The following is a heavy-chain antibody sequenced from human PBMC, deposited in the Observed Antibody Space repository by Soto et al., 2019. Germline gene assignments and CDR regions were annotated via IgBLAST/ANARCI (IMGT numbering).Heavy chain of an antibody. CDR2: ISAYNGNT. V-gene: IGHV1-18*04. CDR3: ARFSDTGYCSSTSCYGWFDT. CDR1: GYTFTSYG. D-gene: IGHD2-2*01. Sequence: GASVKVSCKASGYTFTSYGISWVRQAPGQGLEWMGWISAYNGNTNYAQKLQGRVTMTTDTSTSTAYMELRSLRSDDTAVYYCARFSDTGYCSSTSCYGWFDTWGQGTLVTVSS. J-gene: IGHJ5*02.